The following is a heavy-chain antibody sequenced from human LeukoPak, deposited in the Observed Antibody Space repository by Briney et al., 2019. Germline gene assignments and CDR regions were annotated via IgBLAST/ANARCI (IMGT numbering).Heavy chain of an antibody. Sequence: GGSLRLSCAASGFTFSNYGMHWVRQAPGKGLEWVAFIRYDGSNKYYADSVKGRFTISRDNSKNTLYLQMNSLRAEDTAVYYCAKDGCGGDCYSEISEYFQHWGQGTLVTVSS. D-gene: IGHD2-21*01. J-gene: IGHJ1*01. CDR2: IRYDGSNK. CDR1: GFTFSNYG. V-gene: IGHV3-30*02. CDR3: AKDGCGGDCYSEISEYFQH.